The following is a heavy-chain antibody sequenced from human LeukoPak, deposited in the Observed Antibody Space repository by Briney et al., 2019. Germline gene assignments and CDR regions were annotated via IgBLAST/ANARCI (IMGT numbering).Heavy chain of an antibody. CDR3: ARVGYSYGTFDY. Sequence: SETLSLTCTASGGSISSYYWSWIRQPPGKGLEWIGYIYYSGSTNYNPSLKSRVTISVDTSKNQFSLKLSSVTAADTAVYYCARVGYSYGTFDYWGQGTLVTVSS. J-gene: IGHJ4*02. CDR2: IYYSGST. D-gene: IGHD5-18*01. CDR1: GGSISSYY. V-gene: IGHV4-59*01.